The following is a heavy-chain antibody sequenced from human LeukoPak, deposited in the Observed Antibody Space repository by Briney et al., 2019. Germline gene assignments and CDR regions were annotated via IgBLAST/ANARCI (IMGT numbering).Heavy chain of an antibody. Sequence: ASVKGSCKASGYTFTGYYMHWVRQAPGQGREWMGWINPNSGGTNYAQKFQGWVTMTRDTSISTAYMELSRLRSDDTAVYYCAREEGSSGWYGGYYGMDVWGKGTTVTVSS. J-gene: IGHJ6*04. CDR2: INPNSGGT. V-gene: IGHV1-2*04. CDR1: GYTFTGYY. CDR3: AREEGSSGWYGGYYGMDV. D-gene: IGHD6-19*01.